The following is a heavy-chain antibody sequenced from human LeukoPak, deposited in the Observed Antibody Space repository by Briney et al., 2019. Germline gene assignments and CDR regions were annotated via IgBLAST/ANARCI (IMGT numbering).Heavy chain of an antibody. Sequence: PGGSLLIFCPASGFNFISYGMHWGRRAPGKGLQWLAFIRYDGSNKYYADSVKGRFTISRDNSKNTLYLQMNSLRAEDTAVYYCAKDLGGSGWYGYFDYWGQGTLVTVSS. CDR1: GFNFISYG. V-gene: IGHV3-30*02. CDR2: IRYDGSNK. J-gene: IGHJ4*02. CDR3: AKDLGGSGWYGYFDY. D-gene: IGHD6-19*01.